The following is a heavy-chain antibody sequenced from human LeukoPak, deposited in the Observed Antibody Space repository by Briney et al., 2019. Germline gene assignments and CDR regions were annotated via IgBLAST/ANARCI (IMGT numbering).Heavy chain of an antibody. J-gene: IGHJ4*02. D-gene: IGHD5-12*01. CDR1: GGSISSYY. CDR2: IYTSGST. V-gene: IGHV4-4*09. Sequence: SETLSLTCTVSGGSISSYYWSWIRQPPGKGLEWIGYIYTSGSTNYNPSLKSRVTISVDTSKNQFSLKLSSVTAADTAVYYCARGYSGYESFDYWGQGTLVTVSS. CDR3: ARGYSGYESFDY.